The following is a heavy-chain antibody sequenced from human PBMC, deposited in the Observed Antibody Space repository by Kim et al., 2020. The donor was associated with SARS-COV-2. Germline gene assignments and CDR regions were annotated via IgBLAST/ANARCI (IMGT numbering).Heavy chain of an antibody. V-gene: IGHV4-39*01. CDR2: IYYSGST. CDR1: GGSISSSSYY. Sequence: SETLSLTCTVSGGSISSSSYYWGWIRQPPGKGLEWIGSIYYSGSTYYNPSLKSRVTISVDTSKNQFSLKLSSVTAADTAVYYCAAGYSSSWYFNYYYGMDVWGQGTTVTVSS. D-gene: IGHD6-13*01. CDR3: AAGYSSSWYFNYYYGMDV. J-gene: IGHJ6*02.